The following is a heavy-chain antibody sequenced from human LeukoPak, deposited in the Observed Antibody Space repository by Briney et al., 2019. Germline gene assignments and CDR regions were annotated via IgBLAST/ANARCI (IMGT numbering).Heavy chain of an antibody. Sequence: SETLSLTCTVFGGSISSYYWSWIRQPPGKGLEWIGYIYYSGSTNYNPSLKSRVTISVDTSKNQFSLKLSSVTAADTAVYYCARVTIAAAGRPDAFDIWGQGTMVTVSS. V-gene: IGHV4-59*01. CDR1: GGSISSYY. D-gene: IGHD6-13*01. CDR3: ARVTIAAAGRPDAFDI. J-gene: IGHJ3*02. CDR2: IYYSGST.